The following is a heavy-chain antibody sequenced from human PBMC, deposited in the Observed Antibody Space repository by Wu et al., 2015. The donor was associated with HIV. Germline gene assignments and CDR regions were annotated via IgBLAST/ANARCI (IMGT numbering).Heavy chain of an antibody. D-gene: IGHD3-22*01. J-gene: IGHJ4*02. V-gene: IGHV1-18*01. CDR1: GYIFSDFG. CDR3: ARGHYYDASSSPMY. Sequence: VQLVQSGGEVKKPGASVKVVCKSSGYIFSDFGIHWVRQTPAEGLEWMGWISAQNGNTKYAQKFQGRVSMTTETSSSTAYMELRNLRSDDTAVYFCARGHYYDASSSPMYWGQGTLVTVSS. CDR2: ISAQNGNT.